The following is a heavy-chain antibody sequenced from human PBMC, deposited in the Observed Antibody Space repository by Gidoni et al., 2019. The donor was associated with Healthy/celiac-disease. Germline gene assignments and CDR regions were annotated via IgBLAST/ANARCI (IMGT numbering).Heavy chain of an antibody. CDR1: GGTFSSYA. J-gene: IGHJ6*02. V-gene: IGHV1-69*04. CDR2: IIPILGLA. CDR3: AREISSSWYRGGYYYYGMDV. Sequence: QVQLVQSGAEVKKPGSSVKVSCKAYGGTFSSYAISWVRQAPGPGLEWMGRIIPILGLANYAQQFQGIVTITADKSTSTAYMELSSLRSENTAVYYCAREISSSWYRGGYYYYGMDVWGQGTTVTVSS. D-gene: IGHD6-13*01.